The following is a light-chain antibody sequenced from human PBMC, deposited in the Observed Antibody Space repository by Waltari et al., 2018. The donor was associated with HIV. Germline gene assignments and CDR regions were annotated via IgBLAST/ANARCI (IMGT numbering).Light chain of an antibody. CDR2: GST. CDR3: QQYNKGPLGIT. V-gene: IGKV3-15*01. Sequence: EIVMTQAPATLSVSPGERATLFCRASQSLGRNLAWYQQQPGQGPTLLIYGSTTRATGFPARFGGSGSGTEFNFTISSLQSEDFGVSYCQQYNKGPLGITFGQGTRLEI. CDR1: QSLGRN. J-gene: IGKJ5*01.